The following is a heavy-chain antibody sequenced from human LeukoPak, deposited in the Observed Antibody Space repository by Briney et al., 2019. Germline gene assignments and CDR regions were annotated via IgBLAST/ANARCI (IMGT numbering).Heavy chain of an antibody. CDR2: VNLQGST. V-gene: IGHV4-4*02. J-gene: IGHJ4*02. Sequence: PSGTLSRTCGVSGGSITNTNYWTWVRQPPGKGLEWIGEVNLQGSTNYNPSLMGRVAISVDTSENHISLQLTSVTAADTAVYYCAREGGPYRPLDYSGRATLVTVSS. CDR3: AREGGPYRPLDY. CDR1: GGSITNTNY.